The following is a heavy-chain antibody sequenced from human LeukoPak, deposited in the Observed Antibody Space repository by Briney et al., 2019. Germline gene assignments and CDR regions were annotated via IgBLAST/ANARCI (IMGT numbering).Heavy chain of an antibody. V-gene: IGHV1-69*05. CDR1: GGTFSSYA. D-gene: IGHD1-26*01. J-gene: IGHJ3*02. CDR2: IIPIFGTA. CDR3: ARGQWELLPDAFDI. Sequence: SVKVSXKASGGTFSSYAISWVRQAPGQGLEWIGGIIPIFGTANYAQKFQGRVTITTDESTSTAYMELSSLRSEDTAVYYCARGQWELLPDAFDIWGQGTMVTVSS.